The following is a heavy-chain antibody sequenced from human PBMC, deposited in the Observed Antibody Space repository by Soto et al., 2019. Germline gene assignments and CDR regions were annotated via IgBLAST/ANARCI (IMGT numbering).Heavy chain of an antibody. CDR3: SKVLGRLSQGSRSYGMDV. D-gene: IGHD1-1*01. Sequence: GSLRLSCAASGFTFSSYAMSWVRQAPGKGLEWVSAISGSGGSTYYADSVKGRFTISRDNSKNTLYLQMNSLRAEDTAVYYCSKVLGRLSQGSRSYGMDVWGQGTTVTVSS. J-gene: IGHJ6*02. CDR1: GFTFSSYA. CDR2: ISGSGGST. V-gene: IGHV3-23*01.